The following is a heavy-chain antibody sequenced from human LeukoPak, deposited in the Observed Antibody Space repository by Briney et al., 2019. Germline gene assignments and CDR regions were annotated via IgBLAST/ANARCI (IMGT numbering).Heavy chain of an antibody. Sequence: SETLSLTCAVYGGSFSGYYWSWVRQPPGKGGEWMGEIKNSGSTNYNPYLKSGVTISVDTSKNQFSLKLSSVTAADTAAYYCARAPYCSSTSCAILLDAFDIWGQGTMVTVSS. V-gene: IGHV4-34*01. J-gene: IGHJ3*02. CDR1: GGSFSGYY. CDR2: IKNSGST. D-gene: IGHD2-2*01. CDR3: ARAPYCSSTSCAILLDAFDI.